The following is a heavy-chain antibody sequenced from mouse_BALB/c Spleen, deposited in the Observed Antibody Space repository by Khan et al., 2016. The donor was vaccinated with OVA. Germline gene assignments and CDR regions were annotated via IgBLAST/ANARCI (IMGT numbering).Heavy chain of an antibody. Sequence: EVQLQESGPGLVKPSQSLSLTCSVTGYSITSGYYWNWIRQFPGNILEWMGYIRYDGTNNYNPSLKNRISITRDTSKNQFFLKLNSVTTEDTATYYGARDYYGSSWYFDVWGAGTTVTVSS. V-gene: IGHV3-6*02. CDR2: IRYDGTN. CDR1: GYSITSGYY. J-gene: IGHJ1*01. D-gene: IGHD1-1*01. CDR3: ARDYYGSSWYFDV.